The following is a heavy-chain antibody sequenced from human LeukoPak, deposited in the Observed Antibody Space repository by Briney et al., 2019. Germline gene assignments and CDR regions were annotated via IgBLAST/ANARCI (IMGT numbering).Heavy chain of an antibody. CDR3: ARDPGSSAFDS. Sequence: GGSLRLSCAASGFTFSSYWMSWVRQTPEKGLEFVANINRDGSVRNYVDSVKGRFTISRDNAENSMHLQMNSLRAVDTAVYYCARDPGSSAFDSWGQGTLVTVSS. D-gene: IGHD5/OR15-5a*01. CDR2: INRDGSVR. CDR1: GFTFSSYW. J-gene: IGHJ4*02. V-gene: IGHV3-7*01.